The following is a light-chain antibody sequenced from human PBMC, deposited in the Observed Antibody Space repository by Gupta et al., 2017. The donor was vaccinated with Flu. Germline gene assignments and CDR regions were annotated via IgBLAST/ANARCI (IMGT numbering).Light chain of an antibody. V-gene: IGKV3-20*01. Sequence: PPPGPLSLSPGESATLSCRASQSVSSTYLAWYQQKPGQAPRLLIYGASSRATGIPDSFSGSGSGTDFTLTISRLEPEDFAVYYCQQYGSSFGQGTKLEIK. CDR3: QQYGSS. J-gene: IGKJ2*01. CDR1: QSVSSTY. CDR2: GAS.